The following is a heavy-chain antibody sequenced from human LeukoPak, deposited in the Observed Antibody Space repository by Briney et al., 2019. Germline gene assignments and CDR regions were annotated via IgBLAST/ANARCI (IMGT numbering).Heavy chain of an antibody. J-gene: IGHJ4*02. CDR1: AGSISSSSYY. Sequence: SETLSLTCTLSAGSISSSSYYWGWIRQPPGKGLEWIGSIYYSGSTYYNPSVKSRDTISVDTSRNQFPLTLSPVTAPCTAVYYCGRHKHVTYYYDSSGHTGYSGQGTLVSVSS. CDR2: IYYSGST. D-gene: IGHD3-22*01. CDR3: GRHKHVTYYYDSSGHTGY. V-gene: IGHV4-39*01.